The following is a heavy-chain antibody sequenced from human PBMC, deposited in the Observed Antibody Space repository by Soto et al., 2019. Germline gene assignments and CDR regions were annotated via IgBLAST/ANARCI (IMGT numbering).Heavy chain of an antibody. D-gene: IGHD4-4*01. CDR2: ISWNSGSI. J-gene: IGHJ3*02. V-gene: IGHV3-9*01. CDR3: AKDRRRQTTVTTWGPWDAFDI. Sequence: PGGSLRLSCAASGFTFDDYAMHWVRQAPGKGLEWVSGISWNSGSIGYADSVKGRFTISRDNAKNSLYLQMNSLRAEDTALYYCAKDRRRQTTVTTWGPWDAFDIWGQGTMVTGSS. CDR1: GFTFDDYA.